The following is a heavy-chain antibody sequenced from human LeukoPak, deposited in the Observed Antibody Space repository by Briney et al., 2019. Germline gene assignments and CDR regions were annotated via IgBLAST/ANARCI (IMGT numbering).Heavy chain of an antibody. CDR1: GYTFTSYG. CDR3: ARGSQRITMIVVVTAAHDAFDI. J-gene: IGHJ3*02. Sequence: GASVTVSCKASGYTFTSYGISWVRQAPGQGLEWMGWISAYNGNTNYAQKLQGRVTMTTDTSTSTAYMELRSLRSDDTAVYYCARGSQRITMIVVVTAAHDAFDIWGQGTMVTVSS. D-gene: IGHD3-22*01. V-gene: IGHV1-18*01. CDR2: ISAYNGNT.